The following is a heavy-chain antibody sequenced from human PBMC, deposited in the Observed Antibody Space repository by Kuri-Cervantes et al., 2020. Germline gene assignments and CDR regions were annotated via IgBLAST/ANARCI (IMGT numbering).Heavy chain of an antibody. D-gene: IGHD3-10*01. J-gene: IGHJ3*02. CDR1: GGSISSGGYS. CDR3: ARGLLVRRRQGMNAFDI. Sequence: SCAVSGGSISSGGYSWSWIQQPPGKGLEWIGYIYHSGSTYYNPSLKSRVTISVDRSKNQFSLKLSSVTAADTAVYYCARGLLVRRRQGMNAFDIWGQGTMVTVSS. V-gene: IGHV4-30-2*01. CDR2: IYHSGST.